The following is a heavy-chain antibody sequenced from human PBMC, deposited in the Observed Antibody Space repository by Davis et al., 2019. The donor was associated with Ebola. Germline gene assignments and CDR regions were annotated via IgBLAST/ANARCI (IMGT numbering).Heavy chain of an antibody. D-gene: IGHD2-15*01. CDR2: IKQDGSEK. CDR3: ARGGRVFDY. J-gene: IGHJ4*02. CDR1: GFTFSSYW. V-gene: IGHV3-7*01. Sequence: GESLKISCAASGFTFSSYWMSWVRQAPGKGLEWVANIKQDGSEKYYVDSVKGRFTISRDNAKNSLYLQMNSLRAEDTAVYYCARGGRVFDYWGQGTLVTVSS.